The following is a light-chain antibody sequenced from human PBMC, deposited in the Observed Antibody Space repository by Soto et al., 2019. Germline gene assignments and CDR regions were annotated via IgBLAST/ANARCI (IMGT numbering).Light chain of an antibody. J-gene: IGKJ2*01. Sequence: EIVLTQSPGTLSLSPWERATLSCRASQSVTSNNLAWYQQKPGQAPRLLIYGASSRATGIPDRFSGSGSGTDFTLTISRLEPEDSAVYYCQQRSNWPPYTFGQGTKVDIK. V-gene: IGKV3D-20*02. CDR2: GAS. CDR3: QQRSNWPPYT. CDR1: QSVTSNN.